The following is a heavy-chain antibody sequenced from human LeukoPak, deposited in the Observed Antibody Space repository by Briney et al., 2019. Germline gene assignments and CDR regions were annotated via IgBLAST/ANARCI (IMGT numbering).Heavy chain of an antibody. J-gene: IGHJ4*02. D-gene: IGHD2-21*01. CDR2: ISSGYPTI. CDR1: GFTFSSYS. V-gene: IGHV3-48*01. CDR3: AEHPGSY. Sequence: GGSLRLSCAASGFTFSSYSINWVRQAPGKGLEWVSYISSGYPTIYYADSVKGRFTISRDNAKNSLYLQMNSLRAGDTAVYYCAEHPGSYWGQGTLVTVSS.